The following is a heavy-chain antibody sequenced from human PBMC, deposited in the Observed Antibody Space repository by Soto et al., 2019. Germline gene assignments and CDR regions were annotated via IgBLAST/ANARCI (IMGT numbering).Heavy chain of an antibody. CDR1: GYTLTSYG. D-gene: IGHD2-15*01. CDR2: ISTYNSDT. V-gene: IGHV1-18*01. J-gene: IGHJ4*02. CDR3: AREYCSGGSCYGGDY. Sequence: QVQLVQSGAEVKEPGASVKVSCKASGYTLTSYGISWVRQAPGQGLEWMGWISTYNSDTKYANKFQDRVTMTTGTSTSTAYLELRSLRSDDTAVYYCAREYCSGGSCYGGDYWGQGTLVTVSS.